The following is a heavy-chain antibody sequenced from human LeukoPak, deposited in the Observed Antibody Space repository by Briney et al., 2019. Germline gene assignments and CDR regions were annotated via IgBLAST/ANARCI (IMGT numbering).Heavy chain of an antibody. V-gene: IGHV3-7*01. J-gene: IGHJ4*02. CDR3: ATDSSPDY. CDR1: GFIFSNYW. CDR2: IKQDGSET. D-gene: IGHD6-13*01. Sequence: GGSLRLSCATSGFIFSNYWMSWVRQAPGKGLEWVANIKQDGSETYYVDSVKGRFTISRDDAKNSLYLQMNSLRAEDTAVYYCATDSSPDYWGQGTLVTVSS.